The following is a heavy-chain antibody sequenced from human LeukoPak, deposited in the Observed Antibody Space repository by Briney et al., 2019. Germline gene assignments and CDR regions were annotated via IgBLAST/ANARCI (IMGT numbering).Heavy chain of an antibody. V-gene: IGHV4-59*01. Sequence: SETLSLTCTVSGDAIGSYYWTWIRQPPGKGLEWIGDIYRSGNTNYNPSLKSRVAISIDTSKKQFSLYLSSVTPADTAVYYCARDGPQWLAAFDNWGQGTLVTVSS. J-gene: IGHJ4*02. CDR2: IYRSGNT. D-gene: IGHD6-19*01. CDR1: GDAIGSYY. CDR3: ARDGPQWLAAFDN.